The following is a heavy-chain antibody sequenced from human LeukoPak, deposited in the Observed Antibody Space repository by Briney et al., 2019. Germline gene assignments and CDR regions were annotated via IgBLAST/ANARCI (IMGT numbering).Heavy chain of an antibody. CDR3: ARGGSSWVADVFDI. V-gene: IGHV4-4*07. CDR2: MYASGST. D-gene: IGHD6-13*01. CDR1: GGSITSHY. J-gene: IGHJ3*02. Sequence: PSETLSLTCIVSGGSITSHYWNWIRQPAGGGLEWIGRMYASGSTKYNPSLKSRVTISLDTSRTQFSLRLTSVTAADTAKYYCARGGSSWVADVFDIWGQGTMVTVSS.